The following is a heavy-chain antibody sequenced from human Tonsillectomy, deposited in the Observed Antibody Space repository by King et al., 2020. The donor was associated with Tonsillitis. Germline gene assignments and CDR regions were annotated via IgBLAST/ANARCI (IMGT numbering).Heavy chain of an antibody. Sequence: VQLVESGAEVKKPGASVKVSCKASGYTFTSYGISWVRQAPGQGLEWMGWISAYNGNTNYAQKLQGRVTMTTDTFTSTAYMELRSLRSDDTAVYYCARNIIVVPAAMVGWFDPWGQGTLVTVSS. CDR2: ISAYNGNT. CDR3: ARNIIVVPAAMVGWFDP. V-gene: IGHV1-18*01. CDR1: GYTFTSYG. D-gene: IGHD2-2*01. J-gene: IGHJ5*02.